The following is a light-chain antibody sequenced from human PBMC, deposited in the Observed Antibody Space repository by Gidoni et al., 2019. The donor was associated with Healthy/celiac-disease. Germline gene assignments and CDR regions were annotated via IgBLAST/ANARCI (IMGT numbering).Light chain of an antibody. CDR1: SSNIGVNT. Sequence: QSVLTQPPSASGTPAQRVTISCSGSSSNIGVNTVNWYQQLPGTAPKLLIYSNKQRPSGVPDRFSGSKSGTSASLAISGLQSEDEADYYCAAWDDSLNGPVFGGGTKLTVL. J-gene: IGLJ3*02. CDR2: SNK. V-gene: IGLV1-44*01. CDR3: AAWDDSLNGPV.